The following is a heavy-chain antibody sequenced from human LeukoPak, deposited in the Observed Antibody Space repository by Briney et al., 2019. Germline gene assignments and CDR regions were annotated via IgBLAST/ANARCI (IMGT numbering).Heavy chain of an antibody. CDR2: IIPIFGTA. J-gene: IGHJ2*01. V-gene: IGHV1-69*13. CDR1: GGTFSSYA. D-gene: IGHD6-19*01. CDR3: ASPNSVSGRLWYLAL. Sequence: SVKVSCKASGGTFSSYAISWERQAPGRGLEWMGGIIPIFGTANYAQKFQGRVTITADESTSTAYMELSSLRSEDTAVYYCASPNSVSGRLWYLALWGLGTFVTVSS.